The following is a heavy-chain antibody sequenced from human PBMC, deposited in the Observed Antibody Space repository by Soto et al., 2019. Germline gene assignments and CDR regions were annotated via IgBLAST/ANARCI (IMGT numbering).Heavy chain of an antibody. J-gene: IGHJ5*02. D-gene: IGHD3-3*01. Sequence: XSVKVSCKASGYTFTSYAMHWVRQAPVQRLEWMGWINAGNGNTKYSQKFQGRVTITRDTSASTAYMELSSLRSEDTAVYYCARGRYYDFWSGPKSRWFDPWGQGTLVTVSS. CDR3: ARGRYYDFWSGPKSRWFDP. CDR1: GYTFTSYA. V-gene: IGHV1-3*01. CDR2: INAGNGNT.